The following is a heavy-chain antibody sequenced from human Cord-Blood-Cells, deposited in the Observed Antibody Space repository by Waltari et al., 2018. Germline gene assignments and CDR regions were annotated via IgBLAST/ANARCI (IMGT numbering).Heavy chain of an antibody. V-gene: IGHV4-59*01. CDR1: GGSISSYY. J-gene: IGHJ3*02. Sequence: QVQLQESGPGLVKPSETLSLTCTVSGGSISSYYWSWIRQPPGKGLEWIGYIYYSGSTNYNPSLKSRVTISVDTSKNQFSLKLSSVTAADTAVYYCARASGRGYSGYKDAFDIWGQGTMVTDSS. D-gene: IGHD5-12*01. CDR3: ARASGRGYSGYKDAFDI. CDR2: IYYSGST.